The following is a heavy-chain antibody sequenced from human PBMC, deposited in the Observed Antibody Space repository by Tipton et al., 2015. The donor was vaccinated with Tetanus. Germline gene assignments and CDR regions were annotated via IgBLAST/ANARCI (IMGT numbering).Heavy chain of an antibody. V-gene: IGHV4-30-4*08. CDR3: ARMGFTYGQVVY. CDR1: GGSISSGGYY. J-gene: IGHJ4*02. CDR2: VYYSGRT. D-gene: IGHD5-18*01. Sequence: TLSLTCTVSGGSISSGGYYRTWIRQHPGKGLEWIGHVYYSGRTYYNPPLKSRVTISADMSKNQFSLKLTSVTAADTATYYCARMGFTYGQVVYWGQGTLVTVAS.